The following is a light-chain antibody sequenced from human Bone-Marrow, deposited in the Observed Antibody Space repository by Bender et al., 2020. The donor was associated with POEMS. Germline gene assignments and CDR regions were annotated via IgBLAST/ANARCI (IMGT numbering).Light chain of an antibody. CDR3: ATWDDSLNGAV. Sequence: QSALTQPRSVSGSPGQSVTISCTGTSSDVGGYGYVSWYQQHPGKAPKVIIHDVNKRPSGVPDRFSGSKSGTSASLAISGLQSEDDADYYCATWDDSLNGAVFGGGTQLTVL. CDR1: SSDVGGYGY. V-gene: IGLV2-11*01. CDR2: DVN. J-gene: IGLJ7*01.